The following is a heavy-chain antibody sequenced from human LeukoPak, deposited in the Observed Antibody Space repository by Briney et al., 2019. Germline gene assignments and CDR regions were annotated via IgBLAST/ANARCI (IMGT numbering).Heavy chain of an antibody. V-gene: IGHV3-23*01. J-gene: IGHJ3*02. CDR2: IGGSGGST. CDR3: AKSSGGYERDAFDI. CDR1: GFTFSSYA. D-gene: IGHD3-10*01. Sequence: GGSLRLSCAASGFTFSSYAMSWVRQAPGKGLEWVSAIGGSGGSTYYAVSVKGRFTISRGNSKNTLYLQMNSLRAEDTAVYYCAKSSGGYERDAFDIWGQGTMVTVSS.